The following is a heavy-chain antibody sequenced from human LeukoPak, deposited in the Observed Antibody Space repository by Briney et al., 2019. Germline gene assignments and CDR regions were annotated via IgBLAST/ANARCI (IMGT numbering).Heavy chain of an antibody. CDR3: ARGREDIVVVPAAAYYYYMDV. CDR2: IYYSGST. Sequence: SETLSLTCTVAGGSISSGDYYWSWIRQPPGKGLEWIGYIYYSGSTYYNPSLKSRVTISVDTSKNQFSLKLSSVTAADTAVYYCARGREDIVVVPAAAYYYYMDVWGKGTTVTVSS. J-gene: IGHJ6*03. D-gene: IGHD2-2*01. CDR1: GGSISSGDYY. V-gene: IGHV4-30-4*08.